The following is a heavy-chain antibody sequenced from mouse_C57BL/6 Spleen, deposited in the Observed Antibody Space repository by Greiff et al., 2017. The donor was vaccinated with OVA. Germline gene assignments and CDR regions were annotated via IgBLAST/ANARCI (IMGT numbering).Heavy chain of an antibody. CDR3: ARENYEYEGASYLDY. Sequence: VQLQESGAELARPGASVKLSCTASGYTFTSYGISWVKQRTGQGLEWIGEIYPRSGNTYYNEKFKGKATLTADKSSSTAYMELRSLTSEDSAVYFCARENYEYEGASYLDYWGQGTTLTFSS. CDR1: GYTFTSYG. CDR2: IYPRSGNT. V-gene: IGHV1-81*01. J-gene: IGHJ2*01. D-gene: IGHD2-4*01.